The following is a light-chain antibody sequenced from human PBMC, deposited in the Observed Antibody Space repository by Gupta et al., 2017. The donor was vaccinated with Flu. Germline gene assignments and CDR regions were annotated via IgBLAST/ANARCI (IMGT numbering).Light chain of an antibody. CDR1: QVRLHSNGYHY. V-gene: IGKV2-28*01. CDR3: MQILQSVCS. J-gene: IGKJ2*02. CDR2: MLF. Sequence: VTPGEPASISCSASQVRLHSNGYHYLHRSLQNPGQSPQLLTYMLFNRASALPDKSSGRGSVTDFTLKIISVEGKDVGVSYCMQILQSVCSFGQGTKLETK.